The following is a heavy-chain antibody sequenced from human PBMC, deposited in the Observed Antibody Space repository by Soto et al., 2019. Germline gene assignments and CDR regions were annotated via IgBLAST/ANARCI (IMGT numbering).Heavy chain of an antibody. D-gene: IGHD3-16*01. CDR1: GFTFRIYS. V-gene: IGHV3-33*01. Sequence: PGGSLRLSCAASGFTFRIYSMHWVRQSPGKGLEWVAVMWCDGTNKYYGESVKGRFTISRDNSENTLYLQMNSLRVEDTAVYYCARDATFGTKGGSFDIWGHGTLVTVSS. J-gene: IGHJ3*02. CDR2: MWCDGTNK. CDR3: ARDATFGTKGGSFDI.